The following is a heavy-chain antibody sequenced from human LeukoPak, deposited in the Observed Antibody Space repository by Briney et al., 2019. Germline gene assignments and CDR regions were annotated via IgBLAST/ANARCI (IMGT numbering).Heavy chain of an antibody. Sequence: GGSLRLSCAASGFTVSSNYMSWVRQAPGKGLEWVSVIYSGGSTYYVDSVKGRFTISRDNSKNTLYLQMNSLRAEDTAVYYCARVLRYCSSTSCYGWFDPWGQGTLVTVSS. CDR3: ARVLRYCSSTSCYGWFDP. J-gene: IGHJ5*02. CDR1: GFTVSSNY. D-gene: IGHD2-2*01. CDR2: IYSGGST. V-gene: IGHV3-66*02.